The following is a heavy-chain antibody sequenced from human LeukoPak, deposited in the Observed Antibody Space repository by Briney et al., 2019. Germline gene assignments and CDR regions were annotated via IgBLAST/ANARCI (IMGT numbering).Heavy chain of an antibody. J-gene: IGHJ4*02. Sequence: SSVKVPCKASGGTFSSYAISWVRQAPGQGLEWMGRITPIFGTANYAQKFQGRVTITTDESTSTAYMELSSLRSEDTAVYYCAREGIAVGGLGYWGQGTLVTVSS. CDR2: ITPIFGTA. CDR1: GGTFSSYA. CDR3: AREGIAVGGLGY. V-gene: IGHV1-69*05. D-gene: IGHD6-19*01.